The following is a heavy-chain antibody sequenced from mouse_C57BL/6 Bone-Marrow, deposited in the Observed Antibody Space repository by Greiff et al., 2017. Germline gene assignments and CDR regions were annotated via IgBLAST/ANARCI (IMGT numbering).Heavy chain of an antibody. J-gene: IGHJ2*01. CDR3: ARGGNYGEYYFDY. V-gene: IGHV1-47*01. Sequence: VQGVVSGAELVKPGASVKMSCKASGYTFTTYPIEWMKQNHGKSLEWIGNFHPYNDDTKYNEKFKGKATLTVEKSSSTVYLELSRLTSDDSAVYYCARGGNYGEYYFDYGGQGTTLTVSS. CDR1: GYTFTTYP. CDR2: FHPYNDDT. D-gene: IGHD2-1*01.